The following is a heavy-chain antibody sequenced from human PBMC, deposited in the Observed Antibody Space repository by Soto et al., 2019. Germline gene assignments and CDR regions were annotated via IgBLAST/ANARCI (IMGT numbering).Heavy chain of an antibody. CDR1: GFPFSNFD. V-gene: IGHV3-21*01. CDR3: GRDLSGANYYYHGLDV. J-gene: IGHJ6*02. CDR2: ITSNSIYI. Sequence: EVQLVESGGGLVKPGGSLRLSCAASGFPFSNFDMNWVRQAPGKGLEWVSSITSNSIYIYYADSVKGRFTVSRDNAKNSLYLQMDSPRAEDTAVYYCGRDLSGANYYYHGLDVWGQGTTVTVSS.